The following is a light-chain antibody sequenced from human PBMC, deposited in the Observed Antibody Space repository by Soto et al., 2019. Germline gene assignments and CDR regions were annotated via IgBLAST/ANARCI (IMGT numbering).Light chain of an antibody. V-gene: IGKV1-12*01. Sequence: DIQMTQSPSSLSASLGDRVTITCQASQDIRYYLNWYQQKPGKAPKLLIYAASSLQSGVPSRFSGSGSGTDFTLTISSLQPEDFATYYCQQANSFPITFGQGTRLEIK. CDR1: QDIRYY. CDR2: AAS. CDR3: QQANSFPIT. J-gene: IGKJ5*01.